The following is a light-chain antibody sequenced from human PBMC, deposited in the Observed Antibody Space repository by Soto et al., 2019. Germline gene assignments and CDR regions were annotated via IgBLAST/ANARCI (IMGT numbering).Light chain of an antibody. V-gene: IGLV2-14*01. CDR1: SSDIGGYNY. CDR2: EVS. CDR3: SSFTTSSTLVV. J-gene: IGLJ2*01. Sequence: QSVLTQPASVSGSPGQSITISCAGTSSDIGGYNYVSWYQQHPGKAPKVMIYEVSNRPSGVSSRFSGSKSGNTASLTISGLQTEDEADYYCSSFTTSSTLVVFGGGTKLTVL.